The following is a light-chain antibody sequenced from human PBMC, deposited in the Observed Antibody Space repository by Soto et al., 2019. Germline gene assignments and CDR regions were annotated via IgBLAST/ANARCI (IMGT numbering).Light chain of an antibody. J-gene: IGKJ1*01. Sequence: EIVLTQSPGTLSLSPGERATLSCRASQSVSSSYLAWYQQKPGQAPRLLIYGASTRATGIPARFSGGGSETEFTLTISSLQSEDFAVYYCQQYTHWPTFGQGTKVDIK. V-gene: IGKV3-15*01. CDR3: QQYTHWPT. CDR2: GAS. CDR1: QSVSSSY.